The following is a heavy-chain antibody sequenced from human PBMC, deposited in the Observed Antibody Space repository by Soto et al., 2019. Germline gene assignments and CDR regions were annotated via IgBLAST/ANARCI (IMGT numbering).Heavy chain of an antibody. CDR2: IKEDGSEK. J-gene: IGHJ4*02. D-gene: IGHD1-26*01. CDR3: VRGELGAKGH. V-gene: IGHV3-7*05. CDR1: GFIFDTYW. Sequence: EVQLVESGGGLVQPGGSLRLSCAASGFIFDTYWMNWVRQTPGKGLEWVANIKEDGSEKYYVDSVKGRFTISRDNAKKSLYLQMNSRRAEDTALYYCVRGELGAKGHCGQGTLVTVSS.